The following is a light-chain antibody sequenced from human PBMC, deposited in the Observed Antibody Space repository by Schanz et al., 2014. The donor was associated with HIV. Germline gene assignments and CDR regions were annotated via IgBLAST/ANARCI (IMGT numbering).Light chain of an antibody. V-gene: IGKV3-11*01. CDR3: QQRSGWPPTWS. J-gene: IGKJ1*01. CDR2: GAS. CDR1: QSVSTN. Sequence: EIVLTQSPGTLSLSPGESATLSCRASQSVSTNLAWYQQKPGQAPRLLIYGASNRATGIPDRFSGGGSGTDFTLTISRLEPEDFAVYFCQQRSGWPPTWSFGQGTKVELK.